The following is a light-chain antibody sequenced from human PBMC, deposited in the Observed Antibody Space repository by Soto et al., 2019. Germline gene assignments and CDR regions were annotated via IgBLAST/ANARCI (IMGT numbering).Light chain of an antibody. CDR1: QTISTY. Sequence: IQMTQSPSSLSASVGDRVTITCRASQTISTYLNWYQQKPGKAPKLLIYAASSLHSGVPSRFSGSGYGTDFTLTVSSLQPEDFATYYCQQSHGIPYTFGQGTRLEIK. CDR3: QQSHGIPYT. J-gene: IGKJ2*01. V-gene: IGKV1-39*01. CDR2: AAS.